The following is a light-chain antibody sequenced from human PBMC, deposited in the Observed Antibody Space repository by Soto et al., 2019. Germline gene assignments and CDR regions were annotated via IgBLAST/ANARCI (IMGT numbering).Light chain of an antibody. Sequence: DIQMTQSPYTLSASVGARVTITCRASQSISSWLAWYQQKPGKAPKLLIYDASSLESGVPSRFSGSGSGTEFTLTISSLQPDDFATYYCQHFKSFPITFAQGTRLEI. CDR3: QHFKSFPIT. CDR2: DAS. V-gene: IGKV1-5*01. CDR1: QSISSW. J-gene: IGKJ5*01.